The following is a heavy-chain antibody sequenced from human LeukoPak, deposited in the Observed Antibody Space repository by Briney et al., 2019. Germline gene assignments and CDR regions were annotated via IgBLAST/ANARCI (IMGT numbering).Heavy chain of an antibody. D-gene: IGHD6-13*01. J-gene: IGHJ4*02. V-gene: IGHV4-30-4*01. CDR2: IYYSGST. CDR1: GGSISSGDYY. Sequence: SQTLSLTCTVSGGSISSGDYYWSWIRQPPGKGLEWIGYIYYSGSTYYNPSLKSRVTISVDTSKNQFSLKLSSVTAADTAVYYCARTPTWAAAGTGDWRWGQGALVTVSS. CDR3: ARTPTWAAAGTGDWR.